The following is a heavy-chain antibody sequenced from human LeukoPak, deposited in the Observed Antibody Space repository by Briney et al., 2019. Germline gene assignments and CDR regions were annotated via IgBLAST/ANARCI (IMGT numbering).Heavy chain of an antibody. J-gene: IGHJ4*02. V-gene: IGHV1-18*01. Sequence: GASVKVSCKASGYTFTSYGISWVRQAPGQGLERMGWISAYNGDTNYAQKLQGRVPLTTDTATSTAYMELRSLRSDDTAVYYCARDAYYDSRGYYSHTYFDYWGQGTLVTVS. CDR2: ISAYNGDT. CDR3: ARDAYYDSRGYYSHTYFDY. CDR1: GYTFTSYG. D-gene: IGHD3-22*01.